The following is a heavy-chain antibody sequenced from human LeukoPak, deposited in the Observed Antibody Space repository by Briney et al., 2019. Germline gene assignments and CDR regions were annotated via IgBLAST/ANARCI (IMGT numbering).Heavy chain of an antibody. V-gene: IGHV1-18*01. Sequence: ASVKVSCKASGHTFTSYGISWVRQAPGQGLEWMGWISAYNGNTNYAQKLQGRVTMTTDTSTSTAYMELRSLRSDDTAVYYCARDLGGGFTYYDFWSGSSGKGTFDYWGQGTLVTVSS. CDR3: ARDLGGGFTYYDFWSGSSGKGTFDY. CDR1: GHTFTSYG. J-gene: IGHJ4*02. CDR2: ISAYNGNT. D-gene: IGHD3-3*01.